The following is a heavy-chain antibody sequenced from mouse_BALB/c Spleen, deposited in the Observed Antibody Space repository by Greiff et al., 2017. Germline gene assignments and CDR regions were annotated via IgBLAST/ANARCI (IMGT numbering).Heavy chain of an antibody. Sequence: QVQLQQPGAELVKPGASVKLSCKASGYTFTSYYMYWVKQRPGQGLEWIGGINPSNGGTNFNQKFKGKATLTADKSSSTAYMELSSLTSEDSAVYYCTRQALDYWGQGTTLTVSS. J-gene: IGHJ2*01. D-gene: IGHD3-2*02. CDR1: GYTFTSYY. V-gene: IGHV1-53*01. CDR3: TRQALDY. CDR2: INPSNGGT.